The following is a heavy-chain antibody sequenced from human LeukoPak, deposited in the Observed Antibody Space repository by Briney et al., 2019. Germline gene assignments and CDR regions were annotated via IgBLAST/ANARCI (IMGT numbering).Heavy chain of an antibody. V-gene: IGHV3-23*01. CDR3: ANRPGDPYYFDY. J-gene: IGHJ4*02. D-gene: IGHD2-21*01. CDR2: ISNSGGTT. CDR1: GFTFSRYA. Sequence: QPGGSLRLSCAVSGFTFSRYAMSWVRQAPGKGLEWVSGISNSGGTTYYADSVKGRFTISRDNSKNTLYLQMNSLRVEDTAVYYCANRPGDPYYFDYWGQGTLVTVPS.